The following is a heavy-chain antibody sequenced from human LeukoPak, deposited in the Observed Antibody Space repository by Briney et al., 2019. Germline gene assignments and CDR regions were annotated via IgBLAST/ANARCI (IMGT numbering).Heavy chain of an antibody. CDR3: ARGQNYYYYMDV. V-gene: IGHV1-8*03. CDR2: MNPNRGNT. J-gene: IGHJ6*03. CDR1: GYTFTSYD. Sequence: ASVKVSCKAYGYTFTSYDINWVRQATGQGLEWMGWMNPNRGNTGYAQKFQGRVTITRNTSISPAYMELSSLRSEDTAVYYCARGQNYYYYMDVWGKGTTVTVSS.